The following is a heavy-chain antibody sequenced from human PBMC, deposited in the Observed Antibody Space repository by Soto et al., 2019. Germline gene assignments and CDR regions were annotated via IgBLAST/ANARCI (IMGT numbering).Heavy chain of an antibody. J-gene: IGHJ4*02. CDR1: GFTFSSYS. CDR3: ARIYDSWSGYYSLSSEY. V-gene: IGHV3-21*01. D-gene: IGHD3-3*01. CDR2: ISSSSSYI. Sequence: PGGSLRLSCAASGFTFSSYSMNWVRQAPGKGLEWVSSISSSSSYIYYADSVKGRFTISRDNAKNSLYLQMNSLRAEDTAVYYCARIYDSWSGYYSLSSEYWGQGTLVTVSS.